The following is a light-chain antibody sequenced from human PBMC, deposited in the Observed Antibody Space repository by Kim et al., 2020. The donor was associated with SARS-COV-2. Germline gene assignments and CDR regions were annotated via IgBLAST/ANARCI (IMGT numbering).Light chain of an antibody. Sequence: SYELTQPPSVSVAPGKTARITCGGNNIGSKSVHWYQQKPGQAPVLVIYYDSDRPSGIPERFSGSNSGNTATLTISRVEAGDEADYYCQVWDRSSDHPWFG. CDR2: YDS. CDR1: NIGSKS. V-gene: IGLV3-21*04. CDR3: QVWDRSSDHPW. J-gene: IGLJ3*02.